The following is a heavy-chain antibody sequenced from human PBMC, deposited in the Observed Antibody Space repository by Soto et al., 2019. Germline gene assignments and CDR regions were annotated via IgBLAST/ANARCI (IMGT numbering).Heavy chain of an antibody. CDR1: GGSFSAIY. CDR3: ARGRVDRVDSSGFSEY. D-gene: IGHD3-22*01. V-gene: IGHV4-34*01. J-gene: IGHJ4*02. CDR2: INLRGGT. Sequence: PSGPLSPPCAPLGGSFSAIYWAWIRKLQGKGLEWIGEINLRGGTRYNPSLKSPVTISVDTTKRQFSMRQTSVTAPDRAPYSSARGRVDRVDSSGFSEYWGQGTPVTVSP.